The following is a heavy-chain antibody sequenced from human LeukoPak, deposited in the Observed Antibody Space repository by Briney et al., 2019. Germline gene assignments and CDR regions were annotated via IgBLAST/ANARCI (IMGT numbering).Heavy chain of an antibody. CDR1: GFTFSSYG. CDR2: ISYDGSNK. V-gene: IGHV3-30*18. Sequence: PGGSLRLSCAASGFTFSSYGMHWVRQAPGKGLEWVAVISYDGSNKYYADSVKGRFTISRDNSKNTLYLHMNSLRAEDTAVYYCAKFGLRLRYYYYYGMDVWGQGTTVTVSS. J-gene: IGHJ6*02. D-gene: IGHD5-12*01. CDR3: AKFGLRLRYYYYYGMDV.